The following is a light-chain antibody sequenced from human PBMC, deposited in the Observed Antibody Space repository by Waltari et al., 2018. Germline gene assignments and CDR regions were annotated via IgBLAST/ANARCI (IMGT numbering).Light chain of an antibody. CDR3: MQSLQALWT. V-gene: IGKV2-28*01. Sequence: IVVTQSPLSLPVTPGEPASISCRASQSLLHSNGYNYLDWYLQKPGQSPPLLIYLGSNRASGVPDRFSGSGSGTDFTLEISRVEAEDVGVYYCMQSLQALWTFGQGTKVEIK. CDR2: LGS. CDR1: QSLLHSNGYNY. J-gene: IGKJ1*01.